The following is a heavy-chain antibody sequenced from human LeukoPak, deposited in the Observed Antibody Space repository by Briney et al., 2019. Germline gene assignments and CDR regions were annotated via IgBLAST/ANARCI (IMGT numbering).Heavy chain of an antibody. CDR3: AKDGYSNYVTYFDY. V-gene: IGHV3-23*01. J-gene: IGHJ4*02. CDR2: ISGSGGST. D-gene: IGHD4-11*01. CDR1: GFTFSSYA. Sequence: GGSLRLSCAASGFTFSSYAMSWVRQAPGKGLEWVSAISGSGGSTYYADSVKGRFTISRDNSKNALYLQMNSLRAGDTAVYYCAKDGYSNYVTYFDYWGQGTLVTVSS.